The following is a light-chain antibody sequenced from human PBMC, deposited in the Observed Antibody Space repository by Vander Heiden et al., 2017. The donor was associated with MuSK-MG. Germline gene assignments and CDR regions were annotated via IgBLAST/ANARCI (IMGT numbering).Light chain of an antibody. V-gene: IGKV1-27*01. CDR1: QDISNY. CDR3: QRDISAPYT. Sequence: DVQMTQSPSSLSASAGDRVTITCRASQDISNYLAWYQQKPGKVPKLVIYAASTLQPGVPSRFSASGSGTEFTLTISGLQPEDVATYYCQRDISAPYTFGQGTKLEI. CDR2: AAS. J-gene: IGKJ2*01.